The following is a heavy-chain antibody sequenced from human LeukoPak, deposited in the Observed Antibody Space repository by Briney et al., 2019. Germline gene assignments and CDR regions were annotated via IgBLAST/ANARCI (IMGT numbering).Heavy chain of an antibody. Sequence: ASVKVSCKASGYTFTSYYMHWVRQAPGQGLEWMGWINPNSGGTNYAQKFQGRVTMTRDTSISTAYMELSRLRSDDTAVYYCAIERDDYGVQLAFDYWGQGTLVTVSS. V-gene: IGHV1-2*02. CDR1: GYTFTSYY. J-gene: IGHJ4*02. D-gene: IGHD5-24*01. CDR3: AIERDDYGVQLAFDY. CDR2: INPNSGGT.